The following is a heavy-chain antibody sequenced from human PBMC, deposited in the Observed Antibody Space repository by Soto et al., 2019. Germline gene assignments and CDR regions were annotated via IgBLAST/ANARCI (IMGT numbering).Heavy chain of an antibody. J-gene: IGHJ4*02. D-gene: IGHD6-19*01. CDR2: IKSKTDGGTT. CDR1: GFTFSNAW. Sequence: EVQLVESGGGLVKPGGSLRLSCAASGFTFSNAWMNWVRQAPGKGLEWVGRIKSKTDGGTTDYAAPVKGRFTISRDDSNNTLYLQMNSLKTEDTAVYYCTKDVWYSSGWYWGQGTLVTVSS. CDR3: TKDVWYSSGWY. V-gene: IGHV3-15*07.